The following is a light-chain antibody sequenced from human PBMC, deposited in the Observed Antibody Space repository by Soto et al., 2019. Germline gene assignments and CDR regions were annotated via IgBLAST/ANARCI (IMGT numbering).Light chain of an antibody. CDR1: SSNIGSNY. CDR2: RNN. CDR3: EAWDDSLSARYV. Sequence: QSVLTQPPSASGTPGQRVTISCSGSSSNIGSNYVYWYQQLPGTAPKLPIYRNNQRPSGVPDRFSGSKSGTSASLAISGLRSEDEADYYSEAWDDSLSARYVFGTGTKVTVL. J-gene: IGLJ1*01. V-gene: IGLV1-47*01.